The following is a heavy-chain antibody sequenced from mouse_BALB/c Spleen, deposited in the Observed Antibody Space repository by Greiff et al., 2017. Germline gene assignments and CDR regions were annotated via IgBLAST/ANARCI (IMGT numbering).Heavy chain of an antibody. J-gene: IGHJ1*01. CDR3: ARGSITTVVANWYFDV. D-gene: IGHD1-1*01. CDR1: GYAFTNYL. Sequence: QVQLQQSGAELVRPGTSVKVSCKASGYAFTNYLIEWVKQRPGQGLEWIGVINPGSGGTNYNEKFKGKATLTADKSSSTAYMQLSSLTSDDSAVYFCARGSITTVVANWYFDVWGAGTTGTVSS. V-gene: IGHV1-54*01. CDR2: INPGSGGT.